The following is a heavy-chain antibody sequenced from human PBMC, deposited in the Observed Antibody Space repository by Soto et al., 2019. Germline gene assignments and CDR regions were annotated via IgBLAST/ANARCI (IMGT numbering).Heavy chain of an antibody. J-gene: IGHJ4*02. Sequence: PSETLSLTCTVSGGSISSGDYYWSWIRQPPGKGLEWIGYIYYSGSTYYNPSLKSRVTISVDTSKNQFSLKLSSVTAADTAVYYCARASHDPGSYFDYWGQGTLVTVSS. CDR3: ARASHDPGSYFDY. V-gene: IGHV4-30-4*01. CDR1: GGSISSGDYY. D-gene: IGHD5-12*01. CDR2: IYYSGST.